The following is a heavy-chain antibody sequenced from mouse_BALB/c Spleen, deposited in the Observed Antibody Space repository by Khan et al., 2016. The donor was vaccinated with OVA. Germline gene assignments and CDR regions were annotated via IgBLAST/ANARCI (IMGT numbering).Heavy chain of an antibody. Sequence: VQLQQSGPELMKPGASVKISCKASGYSFTTYYIHWVLQSHGKSLDWIGYIDPFSGDTTYNQKFKGKATLTVDKSTSKAYIHLNNRTSEASAFYYCTRHGYVAWFTYWGQGTLVTVSA. V-gene: IGHV1S135*01. CDR1: GYSFTTYY. J-gene: IGHJ3*01. D-gene: IGHD2-2*01. CDR2: IDPFSGDT. CDR3: TRHGYVAWFTY.